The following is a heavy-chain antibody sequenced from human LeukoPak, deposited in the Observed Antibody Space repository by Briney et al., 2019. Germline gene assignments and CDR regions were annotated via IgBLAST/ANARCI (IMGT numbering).Heavy chain of an antibody. J-gene: IGHJ5*02. CDR2: INHSGST. Sequence: SETLSLTCAVYGGSFSGYYWSWLRQPPGKGLEWIGEINHSGSTNYNPSLKSRVTISVDTSKNQFSLKLSSVTAADTAVYYCARARSRYNWFDPWGQGTLVTVSS. D-gene: IGHD2-15*01. CDR3: ARARSRYNWFDP. CDR1: GGSFSGYY. V-gene: IGHV4-34*01.